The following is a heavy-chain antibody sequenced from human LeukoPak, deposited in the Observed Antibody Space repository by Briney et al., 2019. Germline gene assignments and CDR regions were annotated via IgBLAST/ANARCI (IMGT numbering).Heavy chain of an antibody. J-gene: IGHJ4*02. D-gene: IGHD3-10*01. V-gene: IGHV3-9*01. Sequence: PGRSLRLSCAASGFTFDDYAMPWVRQAPGKGLEWVSGISWNSGSIGYADSVKGRFTISRDNAKNSLYLQMNSLRAEDTAVYYCARMVRGVTTPDYWGQGTLVTVSS. CDR3: ARMVRGVTTPDY. CDR2: ISWNSGSI. CDR1: GFTFDDYA.